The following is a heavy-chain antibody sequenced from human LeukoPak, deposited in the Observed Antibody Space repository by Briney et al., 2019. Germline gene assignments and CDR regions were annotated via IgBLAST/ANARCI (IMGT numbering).Heavy chain of an antibody. CDR1: GGTFSSYA. D-gene: IGHD6-13*01. Sequence: SVKVSCKASGGTFSSYAISWVRQAPGQGLEWMGGIIPIFGTANYAQKFQGRVTMTTDTSTSTAYMELRSLRSDDTAVYYCARDRGYSSSWYPSMDVWGKGTTVTVSS. V-gene: IGHV1-69*05. J-gene: IGHJ6*03. CDR2: IIPIFGTA. CDR3: ARDRGYSSSWYPSMDV.